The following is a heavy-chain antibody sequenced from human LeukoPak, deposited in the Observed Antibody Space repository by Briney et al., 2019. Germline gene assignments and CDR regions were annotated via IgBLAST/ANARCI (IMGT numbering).Heavy chain of an antibody. V-gene: IGHV4-31*03. CDR1: GGSISSGGYY. CDR2: IYYSGST. J-gene: IGHJ5*02. Sequence: SETLSLTCTVSGGSISSGGYYWSWIRQHPGKGLEWIGYIYYSGSTYYNPSLESRVTISVDTSKNQFSLKLSSVTAADTAVYYCARGVANRWFDPWGQGTLVTVSS. D-gene: IGHD2-15*01. CDR3: ARGVANRWFDP.